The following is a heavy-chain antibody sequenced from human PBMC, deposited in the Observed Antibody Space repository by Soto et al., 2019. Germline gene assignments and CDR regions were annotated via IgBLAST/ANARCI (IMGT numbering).Heavy chain of an antibody. CDR3: VKDNYEIFSWRPPQRENWFYH. CDR1: GFSFSSFA. V-gene: IGHV3-23*01. J-gene: IGHJ5*02. CDR2: IGGSGIIT. D-gene: IGHD3-9*01. Sequence: GGSLRLSCRASGFSFSSFAMTWVRQAPGKGLEWVSSIGGSGIITYYTDSVKGRFTISRDNSGNTLYLQLNSLRPEDTAVYYCVKDNYEIFSWRPPQRENWFYHWGPGTLVTVSS.